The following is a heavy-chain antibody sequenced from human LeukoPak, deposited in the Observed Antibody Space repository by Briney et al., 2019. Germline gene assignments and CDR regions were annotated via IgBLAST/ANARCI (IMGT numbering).Heavy chain of an antibody. CDR1: GGSISSYY. J-gene: IGHJ4*02. CDR3: ARHGTPYYDILTGYQVSYYFDY. V-gene: IGHV4-39*01. CDR2: IYYSGST. D-gene: IGHD3-9*01. Sequence: SETLSLTCTVSGGSISSYYWGWIRQPPGKGLEWIGSIYYSGSTYYNPSLKSRVTISVDTSKNQFSLKLSSVTAADTAVYYCARHGTPYYDILTGYQVSYYFDYWGQGTLVTVSS.